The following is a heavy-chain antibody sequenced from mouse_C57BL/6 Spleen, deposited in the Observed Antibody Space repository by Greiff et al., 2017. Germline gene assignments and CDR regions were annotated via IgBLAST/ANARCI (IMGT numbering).Heavy chain of an antibody. CDR3: AREGGYYGSSYGY. V-gene: IGHV1-81*01. D-gene: IGHD1-1*01. CDR1: GYTFTSYG. J-gene: IGHJ2*01. CDR2: IYPRSGNT. Sequence: QVQLKESGAELARPGASVKLSCKASGYTFTSYGISWVKQRTGQGLEWIGEIYPRSGNTYYNEKFKGKATLTADKSSSTAYMELRSLTSEDSAVYSCAREGGYYGSSYGYWGQGTTLTVSS.